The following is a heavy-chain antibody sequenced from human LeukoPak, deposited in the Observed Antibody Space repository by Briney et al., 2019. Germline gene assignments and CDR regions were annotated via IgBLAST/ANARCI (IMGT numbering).Heavy chain of an antibody. CDR2: INPSGGST. Sequence: GSSVKVSCKASGGTFSSYAFNWVRQAPGQGLEWMGIINPSGGSTSYAQKFQGRVTMTRDMSTSIVYMELSSLRSEDTAVYYCARDGDSSGNYYYYYMDVWGKGTTATVSS. CDR1: GGTFSSYA. J-gene: IGHJ6*03. D-gene: IGHD3-22*01. V-gene: IGHV1-46*01. CDR3: ARDGDSSGNYYYYYMDV.